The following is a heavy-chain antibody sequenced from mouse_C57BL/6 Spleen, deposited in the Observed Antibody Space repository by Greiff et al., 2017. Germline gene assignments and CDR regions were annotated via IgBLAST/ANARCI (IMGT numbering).Heavy chain of an antibody. D-gene: IGHD1-1*01. Sequence: QVQLQQPGAELVRPGSSVTLSCKASGYTFTSYWMHWVKQRPIQGLEWIGNIDPSDSETHYNQKFKDKATLTVDKSSSTAYMQLSSLTSEDSAVYYCARRDYYGSLDYWGQGTTLTVSS. CDR3: ARRDYYGSLDY. CDR1: GYTFTSYW. CDR2: IDPSDSET. J-gene: IGHJ2*01. V-gene: IGHV1-52*01.